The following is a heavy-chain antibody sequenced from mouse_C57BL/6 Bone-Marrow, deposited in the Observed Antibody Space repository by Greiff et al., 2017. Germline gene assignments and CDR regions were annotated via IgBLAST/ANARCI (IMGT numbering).Heavy chain of an antibody. D-gene: IGHD1-1*01. Sequence: QVQLQQPGAELVKPGASVKLSCKASGYTFTSYWMHWVKQRPGQGLEWIGMIHPNSGSTNYNEKFKSKATLTVDKSSSTAYMQLSSLTSEDSAVYYCARSGIATVVSFDYGGQGTTLTVSA. CDR2: IHPNSGST. J-gene: IGHJ2*01. CDR1: GYTFTSYW. CDR3: ARSGIATVVSFDY. V-gene: IGHV1-64*01.